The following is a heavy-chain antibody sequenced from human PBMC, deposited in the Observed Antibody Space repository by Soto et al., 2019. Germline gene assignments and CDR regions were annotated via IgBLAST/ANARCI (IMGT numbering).Heavy chain of an antibody. Sequence: SLTCAVSGYFFSSDYFWGWIRQPPGKGLEWIGSIYQSGSTYYNPSLKSRVSTSVDTSKNQFSLKLSSVTAADTAVYYCARAAYGSSTLFDYWGRGALVTVSS. CDR3: ARAAYGSSTLFDY. CDR1: GYFFSSDYF. CDR2: IYQSGST. J-gene: IGHJ4*02. D-gene: IGHD6-13*01. V-gene: IGHV4-38-2*01.